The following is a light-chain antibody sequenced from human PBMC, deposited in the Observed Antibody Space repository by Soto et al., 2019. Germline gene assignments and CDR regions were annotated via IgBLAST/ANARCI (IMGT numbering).Light chain of an antibody. CDR1: SSNIGAGYD. CDR3: QSWDSGLSGYV. J-gene: IGLJ1*01. V-gene: IGLV1-40*01. Sequence: QSVLTQPPSVSGAPGQRVTISCTGSSSNIGAGYDVHWYQQLPGTAPKLLIYGNSNRPSGVPDRFSGSKSGTSASLAITGLKAEYESDYYCQSWDSGLSGYVFGTGTKLTVL. CDR2: GNS.